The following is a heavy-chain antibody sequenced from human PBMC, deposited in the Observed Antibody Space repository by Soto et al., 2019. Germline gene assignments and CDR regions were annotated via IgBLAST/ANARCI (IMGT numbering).Heavy chain of an antibody. V-gene: IGHV1-69*13. J-gene: IGHJ4*02. CDR2: IIPIFGTA. D-gene: IGHD3-16*02. Sequence: SVKVSCKASGGTFSSYAISWVRQAPGQGLEWMGGIIPIFGTANYAQKFQGRVTITADESTSTAYMELSSLRSEDTAVYYRARDGRLRLGELSFPRYWGRGTLVTVSS. CDR1: GGTFSSYA. CDR3: ARDGRLRLGELSFPRY.